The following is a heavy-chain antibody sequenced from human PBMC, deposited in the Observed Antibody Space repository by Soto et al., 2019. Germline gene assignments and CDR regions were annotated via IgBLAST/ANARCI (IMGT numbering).Heavy chain of an antibody. CDR2: IYYSGST. D-gene: IGHD3-10*01. Sequence: SETLSLTCTVSGGSISSYYWSWIRQPPGKGLEWIGYIYYSGSTNYNPSLKSRVTISVDTSKNQFSLKLSSVTAADTAVYYWARLTVRDHDAFDIWGQGTMVTVSS. J-gene: IGHJ3*02. V-gene: IGHV4-59*01. CDR1: GGSISSYY. CDR3: ARLTVRDHDAFDI.